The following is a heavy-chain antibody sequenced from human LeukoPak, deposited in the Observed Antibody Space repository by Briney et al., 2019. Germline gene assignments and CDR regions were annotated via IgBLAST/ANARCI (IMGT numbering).Heavy chain of an antibody. CDR1: GGSISRYN. V-gene: IGHV4-59*07. CDR3: ARYVITFGGVPNWFDP. D-gene: IGHD3-16*01. J-gene: IGHJ5*02. Sequence: PSDTLSLTCTVSGGSISRYNCSSIREPPPKRLEWIGHISYTGSTNYNPSLTSRVTISVDTSKNQISLKLSSLAAADTPACYTARYVITFGGVPNWFDPWGQGTLVTVSS. CDR2: ISYTGST.